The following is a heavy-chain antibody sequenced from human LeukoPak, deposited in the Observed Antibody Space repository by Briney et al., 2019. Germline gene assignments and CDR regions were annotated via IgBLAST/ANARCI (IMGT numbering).Heavy chain of an antibody. J-gene: IGHJ4*02. D-gene: IGHD3-9*01. CDR2: IRSKANSYAT. Sequence: GGSLRLSCAASGFTFSGSAMHWVRQASGKGLEWVGRIRSKANSYATAYAASVKGRFTISRDDSKNTLYLQMNSLKTEDTAVYYCTTDLPYYDILTGYYRDYWGQGTLVTVSS. V-gene: IGHV3-73*01. CDR1: GFTFSGSA. CDR3: TTDLPYYDILTGYYRDY.